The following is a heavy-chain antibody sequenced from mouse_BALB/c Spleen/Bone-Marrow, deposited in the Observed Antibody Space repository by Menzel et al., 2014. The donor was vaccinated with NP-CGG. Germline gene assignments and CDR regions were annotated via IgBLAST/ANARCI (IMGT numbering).Heavy chain of an antibody. CDR2: TDPANGNT. J-gene: IGHJ2*01. V-gene: IGHV14-3*02. CDR3: ARFPYDYGGGDY. Sequence: EVQRVESGAELVKPGASVKLSCTASGFNIKDTYMHWVKQRPEQGLEWIGRTDPANGNTKYDPKFQGKATITADTSSNTAYLQLSSLTSEDTAVYYCARFPYDYGGGDYWGQGTALTVSS. CDR1: GFNIKDTY. D-gene: IGHD2-4*01.